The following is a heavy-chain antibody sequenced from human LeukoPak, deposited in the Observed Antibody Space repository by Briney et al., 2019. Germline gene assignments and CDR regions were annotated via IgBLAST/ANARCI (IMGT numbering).Heavy chain of an antibody. D-gene: IGHD1-26*01. V-gene: IGHV3-23*01. CDR1: GFTFSSYA. J-gene: IGHJ3*02. Sequence: PGGSLRLSCAASGFTFSSYAMSWVRRAPGKGLEWVSAISGSGGSTYYADSVKGRFTISRDNSKNTLYLKMSSVRAEDTAVYYCAKKGPHCGAFDIWGQGTMVTVSS. CDR2: ISGSGGST. CDR3: AKKGPHCGAFDI.